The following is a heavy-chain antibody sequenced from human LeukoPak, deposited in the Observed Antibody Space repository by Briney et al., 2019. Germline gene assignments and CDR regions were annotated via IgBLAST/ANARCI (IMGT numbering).Heavy chain of an antibody. CDR3: ARFGAYYFDY. Sequence: SGTLSLTCTVSGGSACGYYWSSMRQPPGKGLEWIGYIYYSGTTNYNPSLKSRVTMSVDKSKNQFSLKVSSVTAADTAVYYCARFGAYYFDYWGQGTLVTVSS. CDR1: GGSACGYY. CDR2: IYYSGTT. J-gene: IGHJ4*02. V-gene: IGHV4-59*02. D-gene: IGHD3-10*01.